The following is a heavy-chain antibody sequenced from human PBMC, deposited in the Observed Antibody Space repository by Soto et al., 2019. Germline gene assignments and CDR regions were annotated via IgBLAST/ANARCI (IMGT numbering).Heavy chain of an antibody. CDR2: IYYSGST. Sequence: ETLSLTCTVSGGSISSYYWSWIRQPPGKGLEWIGYIYYSGSTNYNPSLKSRVTISVDTSKNQFSLKLSSVTAADTAVYYCARTLSGTTFDYWGQGTLVTVSS. J-gene: IGHJ4*02. V-gene: IGHV4-59*01. CDR3: ARTLSGTTFDY. CDR1: GGSISSYY. D-gene: IGHD1-26*01.